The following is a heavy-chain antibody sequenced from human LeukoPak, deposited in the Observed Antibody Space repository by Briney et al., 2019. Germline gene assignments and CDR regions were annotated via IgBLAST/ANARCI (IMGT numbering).Heavy chain of an antibody. CDR1: GFTFSSYS. Sequence: PGGSLRLSCTASGFTFSSYSMNWVRQAPGKGLEWVSYISSSSSTIYYADSVKGRFTISSDNAKNSLYLQMNSLRAEDTAVYYCARLSGSNLVYYYYGMDVWGQGTTVTVSS. J-gene: IGHJ6*02. CDR2: ISSSSSTI. D-gene: IGHD1-26*01. V-gene: IGHV3-48*01. CDR3: ARLSGSNLVYYYYGMDV.